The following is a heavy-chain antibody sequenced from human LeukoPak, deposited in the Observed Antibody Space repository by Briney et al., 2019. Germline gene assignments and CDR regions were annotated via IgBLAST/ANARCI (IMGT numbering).Heavy chain of an antibody. D-gene: IGHD2-21*02. CDR1: GFTFSSYW. CDR3: ARDLAVVATAIEDGIDYYYGMDV. CDR2: INSDGSST. J-gene: IGHJ6*02. Sequence: GGPLRLSCAASGFTFSSYWMHWVRQAPGKGLVWVSRINSDGSSTSYADSVKGRFTISRDNAKNTLYLQMNSLRAEDTAVYYCARDLAVVATAIEDGIDYYYGMDVWGQGTTVTVSS. V-gene: IGHV3-74*01.